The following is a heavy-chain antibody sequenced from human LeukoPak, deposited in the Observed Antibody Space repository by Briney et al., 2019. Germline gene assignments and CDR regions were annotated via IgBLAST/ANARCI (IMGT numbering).Heavy chain of an antibody. J-gene: IGHJ6*03. Sequence: GRSLRLSCAASGFTFSSYGMHWVRQAPGKGLEWVAVIWYDGSNKYYADSVKGRFTISRDNSKNTLYLQMNSLRAEHTAVYYCARQAAAGSPYYYYYMDVWGKGTTVTVSS. V-gene: IGHV3-33*01. CDR2: IWYDGSNK. D-gene: IGHD6-13*01. CDR1: GFTFSSYG. CDR3: ARQAAAGSPYYYYYMDV.